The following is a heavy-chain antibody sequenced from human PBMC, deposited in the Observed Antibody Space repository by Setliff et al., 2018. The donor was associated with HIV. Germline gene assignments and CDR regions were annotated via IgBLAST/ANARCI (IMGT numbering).Heavy chain of an antibody. V-gene: IGHV1-2*02. D-gene: IGHD6-19*01. CDR3: ARGRPGWYLDY. Sequence: ASVKVSCKASGYTFPDYYIHWVRQAPGQGLEWMGWINPNYGITNYAQKFQGRVTMTRDMSIKTAYMDLTSLGSDDMAIYYCARGRPGWYLDYWGQGALVTVSS. CDR1: GYTFPDYY. J-gene: IGHJ4*02. CDR2: INPNYGIT.